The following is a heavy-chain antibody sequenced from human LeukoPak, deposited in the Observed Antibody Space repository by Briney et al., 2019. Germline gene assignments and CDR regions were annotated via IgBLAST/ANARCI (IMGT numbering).Heavy chain of an antibody. D-gene: IGHD2-15*01. CDR2: ISNNGGYT. CDR3: AKQLGYCSDGSCYFPY. Sequence: GGSLRLSCAASGFTVDSNYLSWVRQAPGKGLEWVSAISNNGGYTYYADSVQGRFTISRDNSKSTLCLQMNSLRAEDTAVYYCAKQLGYCSDGSCYFPYWGQGTLVTVSS. CDR1: GFTVDSNY. V-gene: IGHV3-23*01. J-gene: IGHJ4*02.